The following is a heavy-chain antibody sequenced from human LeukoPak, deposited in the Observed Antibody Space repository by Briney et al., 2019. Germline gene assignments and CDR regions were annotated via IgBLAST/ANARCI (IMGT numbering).Heavy chain of an antibody. CDR1: GFTFSSLW. J-gene: IGHJ4*02. D-gene: IGHD6-19*01. CDR2: IKQDGSEI. Sequence: GGSLRLSCAVSGFTFSSLWMTWVHQAPGKGLEWVANIKQDGSEIYYVDSVKGRFTISRDNAKNSLYLQMNSLRAEDTAVYYCASGSGFLFDHWGQGTLVTVSS. V-gene: IGHV3-7*01. CDR3: ASGSGFLFDH.